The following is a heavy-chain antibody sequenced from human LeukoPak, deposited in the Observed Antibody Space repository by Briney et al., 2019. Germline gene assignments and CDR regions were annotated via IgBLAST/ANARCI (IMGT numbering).Heavy chain of an antibody. D-gene: IGHD3-10*01. CDR3: AKLTSASGAYGVDV. CDR2: ISGSGGSK. Sequence: TGGSLRLSCAASGFTFSSYAMNWVRQAPGKGLEWVSTISGSGGSKYYADSVEGRFTISRDNSKNTVYLQMNSLRAEDTAIYYCAKLTSASGAYGVDVWGQGTTVTVSS. J-gene: IGHJ6*02. CDR1: GFTFSSYA. V-gene: IGHV3-23*01.